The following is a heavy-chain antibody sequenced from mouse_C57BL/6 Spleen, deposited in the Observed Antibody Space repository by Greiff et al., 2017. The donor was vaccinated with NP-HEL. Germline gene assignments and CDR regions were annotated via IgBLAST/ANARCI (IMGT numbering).Heavy chain of an antibody. V-gene: IGHV1-82*01. J-gene: IGHJ2*01. CDR2: IYPGDGDT. D-gene: IGHD1-1*01. CDR3: ARDDDGSSLDY. CDR1: GYAFSSSW. Sequence: QVQLQQSGPELVKPGASVKITCKASGYAFSSSWMNWVKQRPGKGLEWIGRIYPGDGDTNYNGKFKGKATLTADKSSSTAYMQLSSLTSEDSAVYFCARDDDGSSLDYWGQGTTLTVSS.